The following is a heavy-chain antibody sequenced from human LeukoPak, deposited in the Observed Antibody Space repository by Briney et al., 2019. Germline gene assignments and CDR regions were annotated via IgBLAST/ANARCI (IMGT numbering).Heavy chain of an antibody. CDR3: ATESSSWYLFFDY. CDR1: GFTFSSYG. J-gene: IGHJ4*02. Sequence: GGSLRLSCAASGFTFSSYGMHWVRQAPGKGLEWVAVISYDGSNKYYADSVKGRFTISRDNSKNTLYLQMNSLRAEDTAVYYCATESSSWYLFFDYWGQGTLVTVSS. CDR2: ISYDGSNK. V-gene: IGHV3-30*03. D-gene: IGHD6-13*01.